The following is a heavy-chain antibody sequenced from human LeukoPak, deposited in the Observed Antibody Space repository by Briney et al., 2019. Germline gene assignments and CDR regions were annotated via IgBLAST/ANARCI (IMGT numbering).Heavy chain of an antibody. D-gene: IGHD6-19*01. CDR3: ARGGPQWLVLRKRFYFDS. Sequence: ASVKVSCKASGYTFTSYGISWVRQDPGQRLEWMGIISPSGGGTGYAQNFQGRVTMTRDTSTSTVSMELSSLRSEDTAVYFCARGGPQWLVLRKRFYFDSWGQGTLVTVSS. V-gene: IGHV1-46*01. CDR1: GYTFTSYG. J-gene: IGHJ4*02. CDR2: ISPSGGGT.